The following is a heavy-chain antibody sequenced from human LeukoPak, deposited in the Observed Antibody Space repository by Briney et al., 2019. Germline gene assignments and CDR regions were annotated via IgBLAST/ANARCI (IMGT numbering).Heavy chain of an antibody. CDR3: AKADYDFWSGFDY. D-gene: IGHD3-3*01. J-gene: IGHJ4*02. V-gene: IGHV3-23*01. CDR2: ISGSGGST. Sequence: PGGSLRLSCAASGFTFSSYWMHWVRQAPGKGLEWVSAISGSGGSTYYADSAKGRFTISRDNSKNTLYLQMNSLRAEDTAVYYCAKADYDFWSGFDYWGQGTLVTVSS. CDR1: GFTFSSYW.